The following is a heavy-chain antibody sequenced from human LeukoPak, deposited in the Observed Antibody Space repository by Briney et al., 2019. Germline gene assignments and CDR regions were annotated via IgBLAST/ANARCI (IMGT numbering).Heavy chain of an antibody. CDR2: ISKKGNNYVT. CDR1: GFTFSGSA. CDR3: TSGYAGNSDYYYYMDV. V-gene: IGHV3-73*01. J-gene: IGHJ6*03. D-gene: IGHD2-2*01. Sequence: TGGSLRLSCTASGFTFSGSALHWVRQPSGKGLEWIARISKKGNNYVTAYAASVRGRFTISRDDSETTTFLQMNSLKIEDTALYYCTSGYAGNSDYYYYMDVWGKGTTVAVSS.